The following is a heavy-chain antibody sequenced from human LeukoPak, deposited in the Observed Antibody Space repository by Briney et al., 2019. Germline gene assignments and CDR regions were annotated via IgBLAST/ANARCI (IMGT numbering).Heavy chain of an antibody. CDR3: AKRNTGWNTFDI. V-gene: IGHV3-23*01. CDR2: FSGFGLNI. Sequence: GXSLRLSCAGSGFIFSNSAINWVRQAPRKGLEWVSGFSGFGLNIDYADSVKGRFTVSRDNSKNIVFLQMNSLRAEDTAIYYCAKRNTGWNTFDIWGQGTMVTVSS. J-gene: IGHJ3*02. CDR1: GFIFSNSA. D-gene: IGHD2-8*02.